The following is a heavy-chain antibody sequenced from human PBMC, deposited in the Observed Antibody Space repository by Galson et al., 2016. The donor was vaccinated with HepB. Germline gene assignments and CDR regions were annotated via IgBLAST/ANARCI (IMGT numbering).Heavy chain of an antibody. CDR1: GGSLSDNY. D-gene: IGHD3-10*01. CDR3: ARCLRGRGGPEGLLDP. CDR2: INHSGST. Sequence: TLSLTCAVSGGSLSDNYWSWIRQPPGKELEWIAEINHSGSTNYNPSLKSRVIMSVDTAKNQVSLKLRSVTAADTAVYYCARCLRGRGGPEGLLDPWGQGILVTGPS. J-gene: IGHJ5*02. V-gene: IGHV4-34*01.